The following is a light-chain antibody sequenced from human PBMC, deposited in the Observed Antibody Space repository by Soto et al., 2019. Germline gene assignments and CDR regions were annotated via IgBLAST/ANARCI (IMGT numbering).Light chain of an antibody. CDR1: QSIGDW. CDR2: KAS. CDR3: QQYNNWPPWT. Sequence: DIQMTQSPSTLSASVGDRVTITCRASQSIGDWLAWYQQKPGKAPNLLIYKASSLESGVPSRFSGSGSGTEFTLTISSLQSEDFAVYYCQQYNNWPPWTFGQGTKVDIK. V-gene: IGKV1-5*03. J-gene: IGKJ1*01.